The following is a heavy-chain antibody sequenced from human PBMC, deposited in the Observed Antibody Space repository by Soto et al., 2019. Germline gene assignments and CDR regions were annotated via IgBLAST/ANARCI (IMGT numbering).Heavy chain of an antibody. Sequence: SLRLSCTVSGFMFEDFAMHWVGQARGQGLEWVSGINWNGVNKGYAESVLGRFTISRDNAKKSLYLDMNYLRPEDTALYFCAKDVDRLGELWGYFQSWGQGTMVTVSS. CDR1: GFMFEDFA. V-gene: IGHV3-9*01. CDR3: AKDVDRLGELWGYFQS. CDR2: INWNGVNK. J-gene: IGHJ1*01. D-gene: IGHD3-16*01.